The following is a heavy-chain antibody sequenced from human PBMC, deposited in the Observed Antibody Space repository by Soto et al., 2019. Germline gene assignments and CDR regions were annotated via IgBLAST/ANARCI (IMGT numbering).Heavy chain of an antibody. CDR1: GYTFTSYG. D-gene: IGHD6-19*01. J-gene: IGHJ3*02. V-gene: IGHV1-18*01. CDR2: ISAYNGNT. Sequence: GASVKVSCKASGYTFTSYGISWVRQAPGQGLEWMGWISAYNGNTNYAQKLQGRVTMTTDTSTSTAYMELRSLRSDDTAVYYCARSSGQQWPTYDAFDIWGQGTMVTVSS. CDR3: ARSSGQQWPTYDAFDI.